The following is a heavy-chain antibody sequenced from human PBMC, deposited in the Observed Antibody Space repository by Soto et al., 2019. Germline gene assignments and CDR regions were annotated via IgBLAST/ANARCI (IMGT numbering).Heavy chain of an antibody. CDR1: GFTVSNNY. J-gene: IGHJ4*02. V-gene: IGHV3-53*01. D-gene: IGHD6-13*01. CDR2: IYSGGST. Sequence: GGSLRLSCAASGFTVSNNYMRWVRQAPGKGLEWASLIYSGGSTHYADSVKGRFTISRDNSKNTLYLQMNSLRVEDTAVYYCARDPPGIAASGGGGWGQGTLVTVSS. CDR3: ARDPPGIAASGGGG.